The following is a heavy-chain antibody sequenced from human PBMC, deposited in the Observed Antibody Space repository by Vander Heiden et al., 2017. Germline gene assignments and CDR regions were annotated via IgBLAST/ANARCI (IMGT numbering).Heavy chain of an antibody. J-gene: IGHJ5*02. CDR3: AREGTSYYYGSGSYYTWFDP. CDR2: ISAYNGNT. CDR1: GYTFTSYG. V-gene: IGHV1-18*01. Sequence: QVQLGQSGAEVKKPGAPVKVSCKASGYTFTSYGISWVRQAPGQGLEWMGWISAYNGNTNYAQKLQGRVTMTTDTSTSTAYMELRSLRSDDTAVYYCAREGTSYYYGSGSYYTWFDPWGQGTLVTVSS. D-gene: IGHD3-10*01.